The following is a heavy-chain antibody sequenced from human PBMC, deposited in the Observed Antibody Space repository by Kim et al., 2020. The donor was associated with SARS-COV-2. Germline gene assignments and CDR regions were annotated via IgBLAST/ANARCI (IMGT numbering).Heavy chain of an antibody. V-gene: IGHV3-30-3*01. Sequence: SNKYYADSVKGRFTISRDNSKNTLYLQMNSLRAEDTAVYYCARDLYNSAFDIWGQGTMVTVSS. CDR2: SNK. J-gene: IGHJ3*02. D-gene: IGHD1-20*01. CDR3: ARDLYNSAFDI.